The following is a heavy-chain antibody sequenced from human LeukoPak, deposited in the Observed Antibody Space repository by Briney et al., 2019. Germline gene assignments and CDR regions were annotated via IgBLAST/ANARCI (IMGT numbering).Heavy chain of an antibody. Sequence: GGSLRLSCAASGFTFSSYGMHWVRQAPGKGLEWVAVISYDGSNKYYADSVKGRFTISRDNSKNTLYLQMNSLRAEDTAVYYCAKDFNPTVVTPGYFDYWGQGTLVTVSS. J-gene: IGHJ4*02. D-gene: IGHD4-23*01. CDR2: ISYDGSNK. V-gene: IGHV3-30*18. CDR1: GFTFSSYG. CDR3: AKDFNPTVVTPGYFDY.